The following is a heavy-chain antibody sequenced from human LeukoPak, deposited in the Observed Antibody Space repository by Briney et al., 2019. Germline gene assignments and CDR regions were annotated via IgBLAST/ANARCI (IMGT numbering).Heavy chain of an antibody. CDR1: GFTFSSYG. J-gene: IGHJ4*02. V-gene: IGHV3-30*02. Sequence: GGSLRLSCAAPGFTFSSYGMHWVRQAPGKGLEWVAVIWYDGSNKYYADSVKGRFTISRDNSKNTLYLQMNSLRAEDTAVYYCAEQGNSGSYHIDYWGQGTLVTVSS. CDR2: IWYDGSNK. D-gene: IGHD1-26*01. CDR3: AEQGNSGSYHIDY.